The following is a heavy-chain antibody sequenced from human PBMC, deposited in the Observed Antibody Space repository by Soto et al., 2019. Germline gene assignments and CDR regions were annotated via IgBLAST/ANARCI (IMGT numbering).Heavy chain of an antibody. D-gene: IGHD1-7*01. CDR3: ARVMTGTYLDVFDS. V-gene: IGHV4-59*01. Sequence: PSETLSLTCNVSGGSINGYYWSWIRQPPGKGLEWIGYIFYSGTTNYSPSLKSRVTMSVDTSKTQFSLKLRSATSADTAVYYCARVMTGTYLDVFDSWGQGTLVTVSS. CDR2: IFYSGTT. CDR1: GGSINGYY. J-gene: IGHJ4*02.